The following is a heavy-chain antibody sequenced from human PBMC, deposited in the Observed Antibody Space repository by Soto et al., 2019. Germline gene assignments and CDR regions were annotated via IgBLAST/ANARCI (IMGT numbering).Heavy chain of an antibody. Sequence: QVQLVQSGAEVKKPGSSVKVSCKASGGTFSSYAISWVRQAPGQGLEWMGGIIPIFGTANYAQKFQGRVTITADESTSTAYMELSSLRSEDTVVYYCARTDCGGDCYHWYFDLWGSGTLVTVSS. CDR1: GGTFSSYA. D-gene: IGHD2-21*02. CDR3: ARTDCGGDCYHWYFDL. J-gene: IGHJ2*01. V-gene: IGHV1-69*01. CDR2: IIPIFGTA.